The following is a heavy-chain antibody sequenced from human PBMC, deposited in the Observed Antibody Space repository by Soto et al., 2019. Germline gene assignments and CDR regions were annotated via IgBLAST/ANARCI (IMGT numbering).Heavy chain of an antibody. CDR1: GGSISSSSYY. V-gene: IGHV4-39*01. Sequence: SETLSLTCTVSGGSISSSSYYWGWIRQPPGKGLEWIGSIYYSGSTYYNPSLKSRVTISVDTSKNQFSLKLSSVTAADTAVYYCATSSPQPGQQLVHRRSYWGQGTLVTVSS. J-gene: IGHJ4*02. D-gene: IGHD6-13*01. CDR3: ATSSPQPGQQLVHRRSY. CDR2: IYYSGST.